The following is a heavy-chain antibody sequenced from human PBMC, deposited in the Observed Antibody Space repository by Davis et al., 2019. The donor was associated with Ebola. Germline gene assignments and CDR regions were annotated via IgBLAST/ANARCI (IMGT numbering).Heavy chain of an antibody. CDR2: INSGNGNS. D-gene: IGHD4-11*01. CDR3: ARDPYDYSFQYYGMDV. Sequence: ASVKVSCKASGYTFTNFAIHWVRQAPGHRLEWMGWINSGNGNSKYSQKFQGRVTITRDTSASTAYMELSSLRSEDTAVYYCARDPYDYSFQYYGMDVWGKGTTVTVSS. J-gene: IGHJ6*04. V-gene: IGHV1-3*01. CDR1: GYTFTNFA.